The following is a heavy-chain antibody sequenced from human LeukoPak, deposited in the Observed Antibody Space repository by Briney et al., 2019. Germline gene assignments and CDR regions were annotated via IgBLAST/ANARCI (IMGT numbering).Heavy chain of an antibody. CDR1: AFSFSGHW. V-gene: IGHV3-74*01. Sequence: GGSLRLSGTGSAFSFSGHWMHWAHQLPGKGLVWVSRISPTGSTTSYADSVKGRFTVSRDNAKNTLYLQVNNLRAEDTAVYYCARGPNSNWSGLDFWGQGTLLTVSS. J-gene: IGHJ4*02. CDR3: ARGPNSNWSGLDF. D-gene: IGHD6-6*01. CDR2: ISPTGSTT.